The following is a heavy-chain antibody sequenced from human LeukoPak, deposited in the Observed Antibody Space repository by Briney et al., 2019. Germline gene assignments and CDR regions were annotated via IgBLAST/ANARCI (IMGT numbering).Heavy chain of an antibody. D-gene: IGHD1-1*01. CDR2: ISSSSSYI. V-gene: IGHV3-21*04. J-gene: IGHJ4*02. CDR3: AKANGYCFDY. CDR1: GFTFSSYS. Sequence: GGSLRLSCAASGFTFSSYSMNRVRQAPGKGLEWVSSISSSSSYIYYADSVKGRFTISRDNAKNTVYLQMNSLRAEDTAVYYCAKANGYCFDYWGQGTLVTVSS.